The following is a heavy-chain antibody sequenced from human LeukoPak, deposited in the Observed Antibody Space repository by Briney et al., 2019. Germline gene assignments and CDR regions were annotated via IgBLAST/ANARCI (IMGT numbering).Heavy chain of an antibody. Sequence: SETLSLTCTVSGGSISSYYWSWIRQPPGKGLEWIGCIHYSGSTNYNPSLKSRVTISVDTSKNQFSLKLRSVTAADTAVYYCARHPGPKTHFDYWGQGTLVTVSS. V-gene: IGHV4-59*08. CDR2: IHYSGST. CDR1: GGSISSYY. J-gene: IGHJ4*02. D-gene: IGHD3-10*01. CDR3: ARHPGPKTHFDY.